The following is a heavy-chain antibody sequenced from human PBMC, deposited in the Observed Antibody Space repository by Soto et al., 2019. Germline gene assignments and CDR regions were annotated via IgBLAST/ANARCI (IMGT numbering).Heavy chain of an antibody. CDR2: IWYDGSNK. CDR3: ARDTLFGVGATTVDY. CDR1: GFTFSSYG. Sequence: QVQLVESGGGVVQPGRSLRLSCAASGFTFSSYGMHWVRQAPGKGLEWVAVIWYDGSNKYYADFVKGRFTISRDNSKNTLYLQMNSLRAEDTAVYYCARDTLFGVGATTVDYWGQGTLVTVSS. J-gene: IGHJ4*02. V-gene: IGHV3-33*01. D-gene: IGHD1-26*01.